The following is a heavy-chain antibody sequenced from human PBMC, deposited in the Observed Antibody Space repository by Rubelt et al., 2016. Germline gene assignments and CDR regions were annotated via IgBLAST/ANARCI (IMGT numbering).Heavy chain of an antibody. V-gene: IGHV1-69*06. CDR2: IIPIFGTA. J-gene: IGHJ3*02. CDR3: ARDLVGVVITTHDAFDI. Sequence: QVQLVQSGAEVKKPGSSVKVSCKASGGTFSSYAISWVRQAPGQGLEWMGGIIPIFGTANYAQKFQGRVTITADKSTSTAYMELSSLRSEDTAVYYCARDLVGVVITTHDAFDILGQGTMVTVSS. D-gene: IGHD3-22*01. CDR1: GGTFSSYA.